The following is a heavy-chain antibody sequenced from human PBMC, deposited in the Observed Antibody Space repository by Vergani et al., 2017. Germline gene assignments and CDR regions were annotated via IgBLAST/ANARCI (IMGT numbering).Heavy chain of an antibody. CDR2: IDEYGNRA. J-gene: IGHJ5*01. CDR3: VRTEYCTGIACNTRFDS. V-gene: IGHV3-74*03. CDR1: GFSFNTYW. Sequence: EVQLVESGGGSVQAGGSLRLSCVASGFSFNTYWMHWVRQVPGKGLMWVARIDEYGNRATYGDFETGRFTISRDNAKNTVFLQMNNLRADDAGVYYCVRTEYCTGIACNTRFDSWVQGALVTGSS. D-gene: IGHD2-8*02.